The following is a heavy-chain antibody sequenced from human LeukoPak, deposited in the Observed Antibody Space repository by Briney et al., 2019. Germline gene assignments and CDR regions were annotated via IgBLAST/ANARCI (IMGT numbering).Heavy chain of an antibody. CDR2: ISGSGDST. CDR3: AELGITMIGGV. J-gene: IGHJ6*04. D-gene: IGHD3-10*02. CDR1: GFTFSSYG. V-gene: IGHV3-23*01. Sequence: GGTLRLSCAASGFTFSSYGMGWVRQAPGKGLEWVSGISGSGDSTYYAASVKGRFTISRDNAKNSLYMQMNSLRAEDTAVYYCAELGITMIGGVWGKGTTVTISS.